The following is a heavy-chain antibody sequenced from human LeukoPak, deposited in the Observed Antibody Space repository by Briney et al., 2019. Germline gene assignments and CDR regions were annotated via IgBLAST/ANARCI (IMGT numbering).Heavy chain of an antibody. CDR3: VRGAYYYED. J-gene: IGHJ4*02. Sequence: GGSLRLSCAASGFTFSSHSMNWVRQAPGKGLEWVSYISSSSTIYYADSVKGRFTISRDNAKNSLYLQMNSLRAEDTAVYYCVRGAYYYEDWGQGTLVTVSS. V-gene: IGHV3-48*01. D-gene: IGHD3-22*01. CDR2: ISSSSTI. CDR1: GFTFSSHS.